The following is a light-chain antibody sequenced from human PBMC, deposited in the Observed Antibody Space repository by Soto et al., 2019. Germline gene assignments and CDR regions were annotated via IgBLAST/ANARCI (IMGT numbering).Light chain of an antibody. Sequence: EMVLTQSPATLSFSPGESATLSCRASQNVGLNFAWYQQKSGQPPRLLIHTATSTATGIPARYSRSGSRTGFTLTISSLEPEDIAVYYCQERGRWPRATFGGGTKVEMK. V-gene: IGKV3-11*01. J-gene: IGKJ4*01. CDR2: TAT. CDR1: QNVGLN. CDR3: QERGRWPRAT.